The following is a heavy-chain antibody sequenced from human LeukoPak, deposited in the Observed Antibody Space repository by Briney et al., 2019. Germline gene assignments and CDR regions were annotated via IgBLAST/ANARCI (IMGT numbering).Heavy chain of an antibody. V-gene: IGHV3-43D*03. CDR3: AKDNADTAMVYYMDV. D-gene: IGHD5-18*01. J-gene: IGHJ6*03. Sequence: GGSLRLSCAASGFTFYDYAMHWVRQAPGKGLEWVSLISWDGGSTYYADSVKGRFTISRDNSKNSLYLQMNSLRAEDTALYYCAKDNADTAMVYYMDVWGKGTTVTVSS. CDR2: ISWDGGST. CDR1: GFTFYDYA.